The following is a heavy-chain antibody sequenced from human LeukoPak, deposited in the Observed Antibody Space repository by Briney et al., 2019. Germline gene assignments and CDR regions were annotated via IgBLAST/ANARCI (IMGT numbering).Heavy chain of an antibody. Sequence: SETLSLACTVSGGSISSGDYYWSWIRQPPGKGLEWIVYIYYSGSTYYNPSLKSRVTIAVDTSKTQFSLKLSSVTAADTAVYYCARHIHSSSSVDDAFDIWGQGTMVTVSS. V-gene: IGHV4-30-4*08. J-gene: IGHJ3*02. CDR3: ARHIHSSSSVDDAFDI. CDR2: IYYSGST. CDR1: GGSISSGDYY. D-gene: IGHD6-6*01.